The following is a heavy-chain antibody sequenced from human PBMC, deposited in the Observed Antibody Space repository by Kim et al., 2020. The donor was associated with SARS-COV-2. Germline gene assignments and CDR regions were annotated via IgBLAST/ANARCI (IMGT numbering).Heavy chain of an antibody. J-gene: IGHJ4*02. CDR3: AKVGGIAAPTNDY. V-gene: IGHV3-30*02. Sequence: YADSVKGRFTISRDNSKNTLYLQMNSLRAEDTAVYYCAKVGGIAAPTNDYWGQGTLVTVSS. D-gene: IGHD6-13*01.